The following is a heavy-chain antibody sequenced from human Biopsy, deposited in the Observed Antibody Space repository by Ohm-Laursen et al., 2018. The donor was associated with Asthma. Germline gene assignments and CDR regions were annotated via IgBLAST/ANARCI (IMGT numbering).Heavy chain of an antibody. CDR2: MYHGGSP. D-gene: IGHD3-22*01. CDR1: GGSITSSSYY. J-gene: IGHJ4*02. Sequence: SETLSLTCAVSGGSITSSSYYWGWIRQPPGKGMEWIGSMYHGGSPYYHPSLKSRATISVDTSKNQLSLKMSSVTAADTAVYFCVRHQYSSSWSTFDYWGQGALVTVSS. V-gene: IGHV4-39*01. CDR3: VRHQYSSSWSTFDY.